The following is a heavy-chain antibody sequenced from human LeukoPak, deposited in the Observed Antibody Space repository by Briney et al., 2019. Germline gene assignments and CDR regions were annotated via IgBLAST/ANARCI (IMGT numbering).Heavy chain of an antibody. CDR2: ISGSGGRT. V-gene: IGHV3-23*01. Sequence: GGSLRLSCAASGFTLSSYGMSWVRQAPGKGLEWVSTISGSGGRTYYADSVKGRFTISRDNSKNTLYLQMNSLRAEDTAVYYCAKDRHAPGRYCSSTSCFPFDSWGQGTLVTVSS. CDR1: GFTLSSYG. D-gene: IGHD2-2*01. CDR3: AKDRHAPGRYCSSTSCFPFDS. J-gene: IGHJ5*01.